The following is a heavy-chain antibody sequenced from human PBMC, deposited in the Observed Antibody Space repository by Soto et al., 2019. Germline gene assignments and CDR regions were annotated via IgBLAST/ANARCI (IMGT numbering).Heavy chain of an antibody. CDR1: GGSFNTYT. J-gene: IGHJ6*02. CDR2: IIPIFGKP. Sequence: QVQLVQSGAEVKKPGSSVKVSCKASGGSFNTYTISWVRQAPGQGLLWMGGIIPIFGKPTYAQAFQGRVTIAADEHTSTVYMELRSLRSEDTALYYCASLNNWSSGDGRIDVWGRGTAVIVSS. V-gene: IGHV1-69*01. CDR3: ASLNNWSSGDGRIDV. D-gene: IGHD1-26*01.